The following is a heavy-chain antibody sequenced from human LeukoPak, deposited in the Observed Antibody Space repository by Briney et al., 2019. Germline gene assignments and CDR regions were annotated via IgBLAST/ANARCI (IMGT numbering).Heavy chain of an antibody. Sequence: GGSLRLSCEASGFTFSSYAMSWVRQAPGKGLEWVSAISGSGGSTYYADSVKGRFTISRDNSKNTLYLQMNSLRAEDTAVYYCAKVITMIVAFDAFDIWGQGTMVTVSS. CDR2: ISGSGGST. D-gene: IGHD3-22*01. CDR1: GFTFSSYA. V-gene: IGHV3-23*01. CDR3: AKVITMIVAFDAFDI. J-gene: IGHJ3*02.